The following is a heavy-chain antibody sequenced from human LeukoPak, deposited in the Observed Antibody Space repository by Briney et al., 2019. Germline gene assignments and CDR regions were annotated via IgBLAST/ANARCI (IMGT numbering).Heavy chain of an antibody. CDR2: TYYRSKWYN. CDR1: GDSVSSNSAA. D-gene: IGHD3-16*02. CDR3: ARTMITFGGVIVGLYGMDV. V-gene: IGHV6-1*01. Sequence: SQTLSLTRAISGDSVSSNSAAWNWIRQSPSRGLEWLGRTYYRSKWYNDYAVSVESRITINPDTSKNQFSLQLNSVTPEDTAVYYCARTMITFGGVIVGLYGMDVWGKGTTVTVSS. J-gene: IGHJ6*04.